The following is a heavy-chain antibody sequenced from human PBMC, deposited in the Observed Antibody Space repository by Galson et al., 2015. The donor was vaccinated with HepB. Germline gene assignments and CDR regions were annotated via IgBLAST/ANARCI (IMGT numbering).Heavy chain of an antibody. CDR1: GLTFTEIW. Sequence: SLRLSCAASGLTFTEIWMSWVRQAPGQGLEWVGRIKSQTSGGATNYAAPVRGRFTISRDDSKNTLYLQMNSLKTEDTAMYYCVADTYDSRRMALDYWGQGTPVTVPS. CDR3: VADTYDSRRMALDY. D-gene: IGHD6-13*01. CDR2: IKSQTSGGAT. V-gene: IGHV3-15*01. J-gene: IGHJ4*02.